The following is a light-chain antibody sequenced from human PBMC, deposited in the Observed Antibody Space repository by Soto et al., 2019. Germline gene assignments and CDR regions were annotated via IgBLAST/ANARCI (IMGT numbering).Light chain of an antibody. CDR1: SSDVGNSDY. Sequence: QSVLTQPASVSGSPGQSITISCTGTSSDVGNSDYVSWYQHHPGKAPKLMISGVTNRPSGVSNRFSGSKSGNTASLTISGLQAEDEADYYCSSSATGTTSHVGFGGGTKVTVL. V-gene: IGLV2-14*03. CDR2: GVT. J-gene: IGLJ2*01. CDR3: SSSATGTTSHVG.